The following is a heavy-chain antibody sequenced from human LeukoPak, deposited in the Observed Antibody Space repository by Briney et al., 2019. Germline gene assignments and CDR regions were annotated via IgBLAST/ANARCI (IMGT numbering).Heavy chain of an antibody. CDR3: ARDTSGWYYWFTP. D-gene: IGHD6-19*01. V-gene: IGHV4-39*02. J-gene: IGHJ5*02. CDR1: GGSISSGSYY. CDR2: VYYSGSI. Sequence: PSETLVLTCTVSGGSISSGSYYWGWIRQTPGKGLEWIGSVYYSGSIYYNPSLKSRVTISVDTSKNQFSLKLSSVTAADTAVYYCARDTSGWYYWFTPGARERWSPSPQ.